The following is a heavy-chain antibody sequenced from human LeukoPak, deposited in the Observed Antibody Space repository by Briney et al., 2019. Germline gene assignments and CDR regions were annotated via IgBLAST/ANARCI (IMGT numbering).Heavy chain of an antibody. CDR2: IRPSGDNT. CDR1: GFTFSSYD. V-gene: IGHV3-23*01. D-gene: IGHD2-15*01. J-gene: IGHJ6*03. Sequence: GGSLRLSCAASGFTFSSYDMTWVRQAPGRGLEWVSSIRPSGDNTYYGDSVKGRFTISRDNSKNTLYLQMNSLRAEDTAVYYCARADIVVVVAAIDYYYYYMDVWGKGTTVTVSS. CDR3: ARADIVVVVAAIDYYYYYMDV.